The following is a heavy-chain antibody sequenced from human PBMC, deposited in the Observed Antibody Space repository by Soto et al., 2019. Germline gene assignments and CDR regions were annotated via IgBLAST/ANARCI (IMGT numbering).Heavy chain of an antibody. CDR3: ARNMDYYYGRGSGNGHGV. CDR2: INPKFGDT. J-gene: IGHJ6*02. Sequence: QVRLVQSGAEVKEPGDSVRVSCEASGYTFTAYHIHWVRQAPGQGLEWMGWINPKFGDTGYAQDFQGRVSMTSDMSISTVYMELSRLTSDDTAIYYCARNMDYYYGRGSGNGHGVCGQGPTVTVFS. V-gene: IGHV1-2*02. CDR1: GYTFTAYH. D-gene: IGHD3-10*02.